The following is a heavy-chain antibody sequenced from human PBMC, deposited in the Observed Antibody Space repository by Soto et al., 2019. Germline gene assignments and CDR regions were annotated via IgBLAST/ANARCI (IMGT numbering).Heavy chain of an antibody. CDR2: INADGTST. CDR3: VKVLARGVGVPRFYFDS. J-gene: IGHJ4*02. V-gene: IGHV3-74*01. D-gene: IGHD2-2*01. CDR1: GFTFSNPW. Sequence: DVQLVESGGGLVQPGGSLRLSCAASGFTFSNPWMHWVRQVSGKGLEWVSRINADGTSTSYADSVKGRFTISRDNAKNTLYLHVNSLRAEDTAVYYCVKVLARGVGVPRFYFDSWGQGALVTVSS.